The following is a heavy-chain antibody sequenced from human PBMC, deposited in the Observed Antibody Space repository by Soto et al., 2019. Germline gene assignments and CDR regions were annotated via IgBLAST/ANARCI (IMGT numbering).Heavy chain of an antibody. V-gene: IGHV4-59*08. J-gene: IGHJ4*02. CDR2: IYYSGST. Sequence: SETLSLTCTVSGGSISSYYWSWIRQPPGKGLEWVGYIYYSGSTNYNPSLKSRVTISVDTSKNQFSLKLSSVTAADTAVYYCAREVWFGELLGLDYWGQGTLVTVSS. CDR3: AREVWFGELLGLDY. CDR1: GGSISSYY. D-gene: IGHD3-10*01.